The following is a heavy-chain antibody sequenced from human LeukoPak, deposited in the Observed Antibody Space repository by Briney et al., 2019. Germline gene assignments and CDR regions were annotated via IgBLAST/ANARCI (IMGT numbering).Heavy chain of an antibody. J-gene: IGHJ6*04. CDR1: GFTFSSYS. D-gene: IGHD3-10*01. V-gene: IGHV3-21*01. CDR3: ARDISYYGSGRPDV. CDR2: ISSSSSYI. Sequence: PGGSLRLSCAASGFTFSSYSMNWVRQAPGKGLEWVSSISSSSSYIYYADSVKGRFTIPRDNAKNSLYLQMNSLRAEDTAVYYCARDISYYGSGRPDVWGKGTTVTVSS.